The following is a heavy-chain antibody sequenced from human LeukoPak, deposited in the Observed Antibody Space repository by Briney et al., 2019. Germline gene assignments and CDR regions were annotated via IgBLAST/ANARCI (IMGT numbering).Heavy chain of an antibody. CDR3: ARTYYGSGSYWKLDY. J-gene: IGHJ4*02. V-gene: IGHV4-61*02. D-gene: IGHD3-10*01. CDR1: GGSISSGSYY. Sequence: PSETLSLTWTLSGGSISSGSYYWSWIRQPAGKGLEWIGRIYTSRSTNYNPSLKSRVTILVDTSKNQFSLKLSSVTAADTAVYYCARTYYGSGSYWKLDYWGQGTLVTVSS. CDR2: IYTSRST.